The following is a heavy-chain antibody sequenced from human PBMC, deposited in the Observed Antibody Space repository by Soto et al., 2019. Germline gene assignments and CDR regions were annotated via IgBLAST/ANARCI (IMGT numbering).Heavy chain of an antibody. D-gene: IGHD2-21*01. J-gene: IGHJ1*01. Sequence: LVDSGGGLVQPGGSLRLSCAASGFIFRDYWMNWVRQAPGKGPEWVANIKVDGTEKNYVAAVKGGFTISRDNDKNSLHLKMTSRGVEDTADYYCARDENCDGVKCILVYFHQWGQGTPVTVSS. CDR2: IKVDGTEK. V-gene: IGHV3-7*03. CDR3: ARDENCDGVKCILVYFHQ. CDR1: GFIFRDYW.